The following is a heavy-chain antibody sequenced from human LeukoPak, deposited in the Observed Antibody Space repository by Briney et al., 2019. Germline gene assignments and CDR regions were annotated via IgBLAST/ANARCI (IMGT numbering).Heavy chain of an antibody. CDR1: GGSISSYY. D-gene: IGHD5-18*01. Sequence: SETLSLTCTVSGGSISSYYWSWIRQSPGKGLECIGYIHYTGSTNYNPSLKSRVTISVETSKNQFSLKLSSVTAADTAVYYCARVGGWATAMADNWFDPWGQGTLVTVSS. V-gene: IGHV4-59*12. CDR3: ARVGGWATAMADNWFDP. CDR2: IHYTGST. J-gene: IGHJ5*02.